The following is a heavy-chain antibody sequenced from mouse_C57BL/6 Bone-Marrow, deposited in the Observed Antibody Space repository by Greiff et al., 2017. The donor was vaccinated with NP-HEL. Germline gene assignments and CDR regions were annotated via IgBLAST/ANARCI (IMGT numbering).Heavy chain of an antibody. CDR1: GFSLTSYG. CDR3: AKPGGGYAMDY. Sequence: VQVVESGPGLVAPSQSLSITCTVSGFSLTSYGVSWVRQPPGKGLEWLGVIWGDGSTNYHSALISRLSISKDNSKSQDFLKLNSLQTDNTATYYCAKPGGGYAMDYWGQGTSVTVSS. V-gene: IGHV2-3*01. J-gene: IGHJ4*01. CDR2: IWGDGST.